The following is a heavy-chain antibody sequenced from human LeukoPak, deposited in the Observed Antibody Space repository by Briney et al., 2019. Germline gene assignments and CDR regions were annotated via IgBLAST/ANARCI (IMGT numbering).Heavy chain of an antibody. Sequence: GGSLRLSCAASGFTFSNYGMHWVRQAPGKGLEWVAVISYDGSTEQYSDSVKGRSTISRDNSKNTLYLQMDSLRPEDTAVYYCAKDYRRDGYNYYFGYWGQGTLVTLSS. CDR1: GFTFSNYG. J-gene: IGHJ4*02. V-gene: IGHV3-30*18. CDR2: ISYDGSTE. CDR3: AKDYRRDGYNYYFGY. D-gene: IGHD5-24*01.